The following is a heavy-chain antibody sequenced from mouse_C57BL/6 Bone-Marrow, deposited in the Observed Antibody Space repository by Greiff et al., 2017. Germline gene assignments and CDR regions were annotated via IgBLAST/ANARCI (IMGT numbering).Heavy chain of an antibody. V-gene: IGHV1-19*01. Sequence: EVQLLESGPVLVKPGASVKMSCKASGYTFTDYYMNWVKQSHGQSLEWIGVINPCTGGTNYNQQFKGKATLTVDKSSSTAYMELSSLTSEDSAVYDCAVGDRCNYFDYWGQGTTLTVSS. CDR3: AVGDRCNYFDY. J-gene: IGHJ2*01. CDR2: INPCTGGT. CDR1: GYTFTDYY. D-gene: IGHD3-3*01.